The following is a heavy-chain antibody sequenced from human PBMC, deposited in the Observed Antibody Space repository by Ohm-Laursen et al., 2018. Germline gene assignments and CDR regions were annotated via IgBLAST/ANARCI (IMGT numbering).Heavy chain of an antibody. D-gene: IGHD1-26*01. CDR1: GFTFSTYG. J-gene: IGHJ4*02. Sequence: SLRLSCAASGFTFSTYGMNWVRLAPGKGLEWVSSISDSGTTTYYADPVKGRFTISRDNAKNSLYLQMNSLRAEDTALYYCAKMVGAWDFFDYWGQGTLVTVSS. V-gene: IGHV3-23*01. CDR2: ISDSGTTT. CDR3: AKMVGAWDFFDY.